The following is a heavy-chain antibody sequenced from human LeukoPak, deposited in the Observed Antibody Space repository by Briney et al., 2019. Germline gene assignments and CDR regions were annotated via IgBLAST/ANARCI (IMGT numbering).Heavy chain of an antibody. J-gene: IGHJ4*02. V-gene: IGHV4-39*01. CDR2: IYYSGST. CDR3: ARRTDRYSSGWYAYYFDY. CDR1: GGSISSSSHY. D-gene: IGHD6-19*01. Sequence: SETLSLTCTVSGGSISSSSHYWDWIRQPPGKGLEWIGSIYYSGSTYYNPSLKSRVTISVDTSKNQFSLKLSSVTAADTAVYYCARRTDRYSSGWYAYYFDYWGQGTLVTVSS.